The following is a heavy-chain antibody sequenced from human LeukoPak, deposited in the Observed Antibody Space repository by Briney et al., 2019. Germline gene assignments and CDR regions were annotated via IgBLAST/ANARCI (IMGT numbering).Heavy chain of an antibody. Sequence: GASVKVSCKASGYTFTGYYMHWVRQAPGQGLEWMGWINPNSGGTNYAQKLQGRVTMTRDTSISTAYMELSRLRSDDTAVYYCARDSTRGKRGSSSFFDYWGQGTLVTVSS. D-gene: IGHD6-6*01. J-gene: IGHJ4*02. V-gene: IGHV1-2*02. CDR3: ARDSTRGKRGSSSFFDY. CDR2: INPNSGGT. CDR1: GYTFTGYY.